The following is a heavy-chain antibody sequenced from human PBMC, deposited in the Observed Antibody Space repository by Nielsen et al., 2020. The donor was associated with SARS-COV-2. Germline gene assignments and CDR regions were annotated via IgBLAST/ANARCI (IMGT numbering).Heavy chain of an antibody. Sequence: SVKVSCKASGGTFNSYAISWVRQAPGQGLEWMGGIIPIFGTANYAQKFQGRVTITADESTSTAYMELSSLRSEDTAVYYCARDHRRITSDGMDVWGQGTTVTVSS. CDR1: GGTFNSYA. CDR2: IIPIFGTA. V-gene: IGHV1-69*13. CDR3: ARDHRRITSDGMDV. D-gene: IGHD3-16*01. J-gene: IGHJ6*02.